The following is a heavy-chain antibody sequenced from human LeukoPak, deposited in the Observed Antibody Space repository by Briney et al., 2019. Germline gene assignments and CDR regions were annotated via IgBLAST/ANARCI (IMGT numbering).Heavy chain of an antibody. J-gene: IGHJ4*02. CDR2: IYSGGDT. D-gene: IGHD3-22*01. CDR3: ASGGEWYERSGYGHDH. V-gene: IGHV3-53*01. CDR1: GFTVGSSY. Sequence: GGSLRLSCAASGFTVGSSYMSWVRQAPGKGLEQVSVIYSGGDTHYADPGQGRFTISRDNSRNTTVLQMNSLRGEDTDVYYWASGGEWYERSGYGHDHWGQGTLVTVSS.